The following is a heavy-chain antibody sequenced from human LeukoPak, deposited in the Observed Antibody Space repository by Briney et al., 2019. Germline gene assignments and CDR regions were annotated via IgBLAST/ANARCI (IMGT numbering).Heavy chain of an antibody. Sequence: PSETLSLTCAVYGGSFSGYYWSWIRQPPGKGLEWIGEINHSGSTNYNPSLKSRVTISVDTSKNQFSLKLSSVTAAETAVYYCARGITIFGVVMTGYYYYMDVWGKGTTVTVSS. CDR1: GGSFSGYY. J-gene: IGHJ6*03. D-gene: IGHD3-3*01. CDR3: ARGITIFGVVMTGYYYYMDV. CDR2: INHSGST. V-gene: IGHV4-34*01.